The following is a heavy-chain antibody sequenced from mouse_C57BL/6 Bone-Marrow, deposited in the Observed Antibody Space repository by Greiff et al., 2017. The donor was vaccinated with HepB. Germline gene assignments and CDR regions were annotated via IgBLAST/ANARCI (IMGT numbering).Heavy chain of an antibody. CDR3: ARGHDYDAMDY. CDR1: GYTFTSYW. J-gene: IGHJ4*01. CDR2: IYPGSGST. V-gene: IGHV1-55*01. Sequence: QVQLQHPGAELVKPGASVKMSCKASGYTFTSYWITWVKQRPGQGLEWIGDIYPGSGSTNYNEKFKSKATLTVDTSSSTAYMQLSSLTSEDSAVYYCARGHDYDAMDYWGQGTSVTVSS.